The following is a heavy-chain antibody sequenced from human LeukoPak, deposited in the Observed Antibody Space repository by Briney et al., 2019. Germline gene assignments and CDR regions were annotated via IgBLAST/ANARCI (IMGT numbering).Heavy chain of an antibody. CDR2: IYYSGST. V-gene: IGHV4-59*01. Sequence: SETLSLTCTVSGGSIFSYYWSWIRQSPGKGLEWIGYIYYSGSTNYNPSLKSRVTISVDTSKNQFSLKLSSVTAADTAVYYCARDRPTAVYDYYYYGMDVWGQGTTVTVSS. D-gene: IGHD3-16*01. J-gene: IGHJ6*02. CDR1: GGSIFSYY. CDR3: ARDRPTAVYDYYYYGMDV.